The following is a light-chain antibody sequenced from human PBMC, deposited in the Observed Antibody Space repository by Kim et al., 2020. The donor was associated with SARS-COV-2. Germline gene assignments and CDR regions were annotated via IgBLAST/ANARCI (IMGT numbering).Light chain of an antibody. CDR2: LNSDGSP. J-gene: IGLJ3*02. Sequence: SIKLTCTLSSGHSSYAIAWHQQQPEKGPRYLMKLNSDGSPTKGDGIPDRFSGSSSGAERYLTISSLQSEDEADYYCQTWGTGTWVFGGGTKVTVL. CDR3: QTWGTGTWV. CDR1: SGHSSYA. V-gene: IGLV4-69*01.